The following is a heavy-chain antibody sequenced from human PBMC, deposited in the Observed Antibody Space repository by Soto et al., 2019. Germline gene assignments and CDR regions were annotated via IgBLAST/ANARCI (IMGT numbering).Heavy chain of an antibody. J-gene: IGHJ4*02. V-gene: IGHV4-59*01. D-gene: IGHD2-15*01. Sequence: SETLSLTCTVSGGSISSYYWSWIRQPPGKGLEWIGYIYYSGSTNYNPSLKSRVTISVDMSKNQFSLKLSSVTAADTVVYYCARAWRCSGGSCYSVPVYWGQGTLVTVSS. CDR1: GGSISSYY. CDR2: IYYSGST. CDR3: ARAWRCSGGSCYSVPVY.